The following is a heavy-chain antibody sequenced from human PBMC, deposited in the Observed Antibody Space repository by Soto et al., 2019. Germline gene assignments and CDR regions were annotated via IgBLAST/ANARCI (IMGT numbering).Heavy chain of an antibody. D-gene: IGHD3-22*01. V-gene: IGHV4-59*01. J-gene: IGHJ4*02. Sequence: QVQLQESGPGLVKPSETLSLTCTVSGGSISSYYWSWIRQPPGKGLEWIGYIYYSGSTNYNPSLQSRVTISVDTSKNQFSLKLSSVTAADTAVYYCARVVSGYYAYFDYWGQGTLVTVSS. CDR2: IYYSGST. CDR1: GGSISSYY. CDR3: ARVVSGYYAYFDY.